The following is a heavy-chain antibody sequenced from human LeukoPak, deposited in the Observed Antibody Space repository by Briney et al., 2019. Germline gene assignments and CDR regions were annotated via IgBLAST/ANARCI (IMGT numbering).Heavy chain of an antibody. Sequence: ETSETLSLTCAVYGGSFSGYYWSWIRQPPGKGLEWIGKINHSGSTNYNPSLKSRVTISVDTSKNQFSLKLSSVTAADTAVYYCASILDCSGGSCHDAFDIWGQGTMVTVSS. CDR2: INHSGST. CDR3: ASILDCSGGSCHDAFDI. V-gene: IGHV4-34*01. D-gene: IGHD2-15*01. CDR1: GGSFSGYY. J-gene: IGHJ3*02.